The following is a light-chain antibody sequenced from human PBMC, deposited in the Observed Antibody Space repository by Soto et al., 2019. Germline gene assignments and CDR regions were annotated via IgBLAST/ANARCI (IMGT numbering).Light chain of an antibody. V-gene: IGKV1-39*01. CDR1: RYIDTY. CDR2: AAS. Sequence: DIQMTQSPSSLSASVGDRVTITCGASRYIDTYLSWYQKKPGKVPNLLISAASSLQSGVPSRFSGSGSGTEFTLTITSLQSEDFATYYCHQTFTPPLTFGGGTKVEI. J-gene: IGKJ4*01. CDR3: HQTFTPPLT.